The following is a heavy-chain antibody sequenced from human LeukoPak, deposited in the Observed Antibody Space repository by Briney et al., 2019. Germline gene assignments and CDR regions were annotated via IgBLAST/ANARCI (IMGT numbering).Heavy chain of an antibody. D-gene: IGHD6-19*01. J-gene: IGHJ4*02. CDR1: GVTVSGNY. Sequence: GGSLRLSCAASGVTVSGNYLSWVRQAPGKGLEWVSLIYIGGVTYYADSAMGRFTISRDNAKNTLYLQMNSLRAEDTAVYYCARVIYSGWEGELSGWGQGTLVTVSS. CDR2: IYIGGVT. V-gene: IGHV3-53*01. CDR3: ARVIYSGWEGELSG.